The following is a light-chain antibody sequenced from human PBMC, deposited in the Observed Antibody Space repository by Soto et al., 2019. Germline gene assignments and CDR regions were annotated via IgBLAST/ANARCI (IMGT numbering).Light chain of an antibody. CDR2: GAS. CDR3: QQYGSSRWT. CDR1: QSVSSSY. J-gene: IGKJ1*01. Sequence: EILLTPSAGSLSLSQGERATLSCRARQSVSSSYLAWYQQKPGQAPRLLIYGASSRATGIPDRFSGSGSGTDFTLTISRLEPEDFAVYYCQQYGSSRWTFGQGTKVDIK. V-gene: IGKV3-20*01.